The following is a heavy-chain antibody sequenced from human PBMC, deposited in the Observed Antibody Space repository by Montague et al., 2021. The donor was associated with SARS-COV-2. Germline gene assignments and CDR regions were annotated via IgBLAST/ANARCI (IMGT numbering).Heavy chain of an antibody. Sequence: SETLSLTCSVSGGPISRGGYYWSWIRQHPGKGLEWVGNIYHTGSTYYNPSLKSRATIFVDTSNNQFSLKLTSVTAADTAVYYCAREKRYWVCRSDSWGQGTLVTVSS. CDR1: GGPISRGGYY. CDR3: AREKRYWVCRSDS. V-gene: IGHV4-39*07. D-gene: IGHD2-15*01. J-gene: IGHJ5*01. CDR2: IYHTGST.